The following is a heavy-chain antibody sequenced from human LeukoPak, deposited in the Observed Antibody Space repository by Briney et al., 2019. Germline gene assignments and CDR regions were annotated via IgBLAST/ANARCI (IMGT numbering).Heavy chain of an antibody. Sequence: AASVKVSCKASGYTFTSYGISWVRQAPGQGLEWMGWISAYNGNTNYAQKLQGRVTMTTDTSTSTAYMELRSLRSDDTAVYYCARARIVRGVQAPLDYWGQGTLVTVSS. V-gene: IGHV1-18*04. J-gene: IGHJ4*02. CDR1: GYTFTSYG. CDR3: ARARIVRGVQAPLDY. D-gene: IGHD3-10*02. CDR2: ISAYNGNT.